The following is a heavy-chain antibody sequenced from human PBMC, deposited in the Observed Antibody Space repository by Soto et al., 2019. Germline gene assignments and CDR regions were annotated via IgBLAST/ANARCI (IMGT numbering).Heavy chain of an antibody. J-gene: IGHJ6*02. CDR3: ARAGFSAGVTAIYGMDV. CDR2: IIPIFGTA. Sequence: ASVKVSCKASGGTFSSYAISWVRQAPGQGLEWMGGIIPIFGTANYAQKFQGRVTITADESTSTAYMELSSLRSEDTAAYYCARAGFSAGVTAIYGMDVWGQGTTVTVSS. CDR1: GGTFSSYA. V-gene: IGHV1-69*13. D-gene: IGHD3-9*01.